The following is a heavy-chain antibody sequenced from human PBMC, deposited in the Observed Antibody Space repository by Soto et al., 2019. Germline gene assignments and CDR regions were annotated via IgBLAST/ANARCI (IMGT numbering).Heavy chain of an antibody. D-gene: IGHD2-2*01. CDR1: GFTFSSYA. V-gene: IGHV3-30-3*01. J-gene: IGHJ6*02. CDR2: ISYDGSNK. Sequence: GGSLRLSCAASGFTFSSYAMHWVRQAPGKGLEWVAVISYDGSNKYYADSVKGRFTISRDNSKNTLYLQMNSLRAEDTAVYYCARTEMGYCSSTSCYPLYYYGMDVWGQGTTVTVSS. CDR3: ARTEMGYCSSTSCYPLYYYGMDV.